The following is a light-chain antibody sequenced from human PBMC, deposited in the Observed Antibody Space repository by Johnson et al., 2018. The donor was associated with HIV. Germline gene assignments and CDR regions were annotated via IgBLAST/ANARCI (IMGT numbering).Light chain of an antibody. Sequence: QLVLTQPPSVSAAPGQTVTISCSGSSSNIGNNYVSWYQQLPGTVPKLLIYDNNKRPSGIPDRFSGSKSGTSATLGITGLQTGDEADYYCETWESGLGAVYVFGTGTNVTVL. CDR2: DNN. CDR3: ETWESGLGAVYV. J-gene: IGLJ1*01. CDR1: SSNIGNNY. V-gene: IGLV1-51*01.